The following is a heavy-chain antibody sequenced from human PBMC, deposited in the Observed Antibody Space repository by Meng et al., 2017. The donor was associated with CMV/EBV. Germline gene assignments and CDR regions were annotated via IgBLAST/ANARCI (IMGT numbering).Heavy chain of an antibody. V-gene: IGHV3-15*01. D-gene: IGHD2-21*01. CDR1: GFTFSNAW. J-gene: IGHJ4*02. CDR3: TTEGVQDCGSDCWAGTSY. Sequence: GESLKISCAASGFTFSNAWMSWVRQAPGKGLEWVGRIKSKTDGGTTDYAAPVKGRFTISRDDSKNTLYLQMNSLKTEDTAVYYCTTEGVQDCGSDCWAGTSYWGQGTLVTVSS. CDR2: IKSKTDGGTT.